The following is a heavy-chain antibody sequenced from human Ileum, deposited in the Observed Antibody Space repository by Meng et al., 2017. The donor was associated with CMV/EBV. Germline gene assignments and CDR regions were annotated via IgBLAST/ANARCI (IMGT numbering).Heavy chain of an antibody. V-gene: IGHV3-74*01. J-gene: IGHJ5*02. CDR2: INSDGSST. CDR1: GFTFSSYW. Sequence: GESLKISCAASGFTFSSYWMHWVRQAPGKGLVWVSRINSDGSSTSYADSVKGRFTISRDNAKNTLYLQMNSLRAEDTAVYYCARDAYSGSYYTDQLGGWFDPWGQGTLVTVSS. CDR3: ARDAYSGSYYTDQLGGWFDP. D-gene: IGHD1-26*01.